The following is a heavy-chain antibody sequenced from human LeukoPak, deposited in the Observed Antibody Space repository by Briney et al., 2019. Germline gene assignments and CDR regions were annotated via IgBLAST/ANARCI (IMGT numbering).Heavy chain of an antibody. CDR1: GFTFSSYA. CDR2: ISYDGSNK. J-gene: IGHJ4*02. CDR3: ARATTVVTPGAY. V-gene: IGHV3-30-3*01. Sequence: PGGSLRLSCAASGFTFSSYAMHWVRQAPGKGLEWVAVISYDGSNKYYADSVKGRFTISRDNSKNTLYLQMNSLRAEDTAVYYCARATTVVTPGAYWGQGTLVTVSS. D-gene: IGHD4-23*01.